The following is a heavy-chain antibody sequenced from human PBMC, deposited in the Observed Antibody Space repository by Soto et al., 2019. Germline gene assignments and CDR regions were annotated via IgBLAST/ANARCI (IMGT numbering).Heavy chain of an antibody. V-gene: IGHV2-5*02. CDR1: GFSLSTYHMG. CDR3: AHAGDYDLLTFDH. D-gene: IGHD4-17*01. J-gene: IGHJ4*02. CDR2: IYWDDDK. Sequence: QITLKESGPTLVRPAQTLTLTCDFSGFSLSTYHMGVAWIRQPPGKALEWLALIYWDDDKRYSPSLKDRLAISKGTSSNQVVLTLTNVDPGDTATYFCAHAGDYDLLTFDHWGPGTLVTVSS.